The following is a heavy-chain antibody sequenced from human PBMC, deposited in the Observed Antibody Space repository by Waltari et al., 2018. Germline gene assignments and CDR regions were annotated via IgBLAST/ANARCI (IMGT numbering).Heavy chain of an antibody. D-gene: IGHD2-21*01. J-gene: IGHJ6*02. CDR1: EYTFTSSY. Sequence: QVQLVQSGAEVKKPGASVKISCKTSEYTFTSSYIHWVRQAPGQGLEWMGIINPSGGSTIYAQKFQGRVTITRDTSTSTVYMELSSLRSEDTAVYYCALDTGALWMDVWGQGTTVTVSS. CDR3: ALDTGALWMDV. CDR2: INPSGGST. V-gene: IGHV1-46*01.